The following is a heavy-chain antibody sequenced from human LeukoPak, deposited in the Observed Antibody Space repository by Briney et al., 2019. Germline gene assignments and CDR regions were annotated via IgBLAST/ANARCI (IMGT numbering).Heavy chain of an antibody. D-gene: IGHD7-27*01. CDR2: VYYSGSP. CDR1: GGSISSSSYY. Sequence: SETLSLTCTVSGGSISSSSYYWGWIRQPPGKALEWIGTVYYSGSPYYNPSLKSRVTISVDTSKNQFSLKLSSVTAADTAVYYCVRPGDYYGMDVWGQGTTVTVSS. J-gene: IGHJ6*02. V-gene: IGHV4-39*01. CDR3: VRPGDYYGMDV.